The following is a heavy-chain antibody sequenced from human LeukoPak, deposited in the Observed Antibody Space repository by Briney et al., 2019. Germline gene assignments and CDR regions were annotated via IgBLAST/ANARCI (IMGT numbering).Heavy chain of an antibody. CDR2: INQDGSEK. Sequence: GGSLRLSCAASGCTFSSSWMTWVRQAPGKGLEWVANINQDGSEKYYVDSVRGRFTISRDNARNSLYLQMHSLRAEDTAVFYCTGHYGMNVWGQGTTVTVSS. V-gene: IGHV3-7*01. CDR3: TGHYGMNV. CDR1: GCTFSSSW. J-gene: IGHJ6*02.